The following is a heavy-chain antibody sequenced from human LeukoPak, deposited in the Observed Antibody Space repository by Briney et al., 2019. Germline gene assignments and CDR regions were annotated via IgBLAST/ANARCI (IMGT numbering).Heavy chain of an antibody. CDR3: AELGITMIGGV. V-gene: IGHV3-11*04. CDR1: GFTFSDYN. J-gene: IGHJ6*04. Sequence: GGSLRLSCAASGFTFSDYNMRWIRQAPGKGLEWVSSISRSGSTKYYADSVKGRFTISRDNAKNSLYLQMNSLRAEDTAVYYCAELGITMIGGVWGKGTTVTISS. D-gene: IGHD3-10*02. CDR2: ISRSGSTK.